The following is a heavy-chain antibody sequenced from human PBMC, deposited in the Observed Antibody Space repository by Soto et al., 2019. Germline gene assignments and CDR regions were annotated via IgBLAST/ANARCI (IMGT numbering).Heavy chain of an antibody. D-gene: IGHD6-13*01. CDR2: ISAYNGNT. J-gene: IGHJ6*02. CDR1: GYAFTSYG. CDR3: ARDPDGSSSWYYYYYGMDV. V-gene: IGHV1-18*04. Sequence: ASVKVSCKASGYAFTSYGISWVRQAPGQGLEWMGWISAYNGNTNYAQKLQGRVTMTTDTSTSTAYMELRSLRSDDTAVYYCARDPDGSSSWYYYYYGMDVWGQGTTVTVSS.